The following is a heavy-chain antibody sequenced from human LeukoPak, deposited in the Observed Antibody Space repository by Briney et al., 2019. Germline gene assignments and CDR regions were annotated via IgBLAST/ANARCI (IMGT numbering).Heavy chain of an antibody. CDR1: GFTFSNYW. CDR2: IKQDGSEK. J-gene: IGHJ4*02. Sequence: GGSLRLSCAASGFTFSNYWMSWVRQAPGKGLEWVANIKQDGSEKYYVDSVKGRFTISRDNSKNTLYLQMSSLRAEDTAVYYCAKSGYNYDSNAYPFIDYWGQGTLVTVSS. CDR3: AKSGYNYDSNAYPFIDY. D-gene: IGHD3-22*01. V-gene: IGHV3-7*03.